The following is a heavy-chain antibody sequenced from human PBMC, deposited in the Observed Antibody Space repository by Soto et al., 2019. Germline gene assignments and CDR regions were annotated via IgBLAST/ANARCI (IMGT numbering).Heavy chain of an antibody. V-gene: IGHV1-18*04. CDR1: GYTFTSYG. Sequence: ASVKVSCKASGYTFTSYGISWVRQAPGQGLEWMGWIGAYNGNTNYAQKLQGRVTMTTDTSTSTAYMELRSLRSDDTAVYYCAGDLEGGYSYGFNYYYGMDVWGQGTTVTVSS. J-gene: IGHJ6*02. D-gene: IGHD5-18*01. CDR2: IGAYNGNT. CDR3: AGDLEGGYSYGFNYYYGMDV.